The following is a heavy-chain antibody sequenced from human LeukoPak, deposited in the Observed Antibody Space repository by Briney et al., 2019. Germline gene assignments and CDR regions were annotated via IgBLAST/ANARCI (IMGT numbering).Heavy chain of an antibody. D-gene: IGHD2-2*02. CDR2: INPNSGGT. Sequence: ASVKVSCKASGYTFTGYYMHWVRQAPGQGLEWMGWINPNSGGTNYSQKFQGRGTMTRDTSISTAYMELSRMRSDDTAVYYCASDARDHRSSTSCYRSVSWFDPWGQGTLVTVSS. J-gene: IGHJ5*02. V-gene: IGHV1-2*02. CDR1: GYTFTGYY. CDR3: ASDARDHRSSTSCYRSVSWFDP.